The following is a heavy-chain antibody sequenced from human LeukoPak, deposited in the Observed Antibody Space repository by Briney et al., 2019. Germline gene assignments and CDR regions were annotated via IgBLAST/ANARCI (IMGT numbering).Heavy chain of an antibody. CDR2: ISGSGGST. D-gene: IGHD3-10*01. CDR1: GFTFSSYA. V-gene: IGHV3-23*01. Sequence: GGSVRLSCAASGFTFSSYAMSWVRQAPGKGLEWVSGISGSGGSTYYADSVKGRFTISRDNSKNTLYLQMNSLRAEDTAVYYCAKLVRGVVVPYYDYWGQGTLVTVSS. J-gene: IGHJ4*02. CDR3: AKLVRGVVVPYYDY.